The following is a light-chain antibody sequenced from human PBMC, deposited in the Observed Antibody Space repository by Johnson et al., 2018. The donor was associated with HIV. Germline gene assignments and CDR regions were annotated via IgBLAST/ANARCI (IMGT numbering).Light chain of an antibody. J-gene: IGLJ1*01. CDR1: SSTIGDNY. CDR2: KNN. V-gene: IGLV1-51*02. Sequence: QSVLTQPPSVSAAPGQKVTISCSGSSSTIGDNYVSWYQVLPGTAPKLLIYKNNQRPSGIPDRFSGSKSGTSATLGITGLQTGDAADYYCGTWDTSLSVGGVLGTGTRVSVL. CDR3: GTWDTSLSVGGV.